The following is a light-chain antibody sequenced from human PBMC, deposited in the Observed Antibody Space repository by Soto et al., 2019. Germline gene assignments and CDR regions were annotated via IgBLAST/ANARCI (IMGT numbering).Light chain of an antibody. J-gene: IGKJ5*01. CDR3: QQSYTALSIT. Sequence: DIQMTQSPSSLSASVGDRVTITCRASESINRHLNWYQQQPGKAPKLLIHAASSLQNGVPSRFRGGGSGTDFTLIITNLQPEDFATYYCQQSYTALSITFGQGTRLEIK. CDR1: ESINRH. V-gene: IGKV1-39*01. CDR2: AAS.